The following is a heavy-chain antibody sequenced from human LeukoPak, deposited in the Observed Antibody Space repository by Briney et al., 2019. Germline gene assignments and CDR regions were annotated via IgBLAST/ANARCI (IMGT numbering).Heavy chain of an antibody. CDR1: GFTFSSYS. Sequence: GGSLRLSCAASGFTFSSYSMNWVRQAPGKWMGWVSSISSSSSYIYYADSVRGRFTISRDNAKNSLYLQMNSLRAEDTAVYYCARWPGGYSYGFDYWGQGTLVTVSS. J-gene: IGHJ4*02. CDR2: ISSSSSYI. CDR3: ARWPGGYSYGFDY. D-gene: IGHD5-18*01. V-gene: IGHV3-21*01.